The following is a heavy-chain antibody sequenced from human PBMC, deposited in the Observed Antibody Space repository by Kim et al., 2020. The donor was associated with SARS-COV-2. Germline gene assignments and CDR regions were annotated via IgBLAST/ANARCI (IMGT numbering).Heavy chain of an antibody. CDR2: ST. J-gene: IGHJ5*02. CDR3: ASADTAMAHP. Sequence: STNYNPSLKSRVTISVDKSKNQFSLKLSSVTAADTAVYYCASADTAMAHPWGQGTLVTVSS. D-gene: IGHD5-18*01. V-gene: IGHV4-4*02.